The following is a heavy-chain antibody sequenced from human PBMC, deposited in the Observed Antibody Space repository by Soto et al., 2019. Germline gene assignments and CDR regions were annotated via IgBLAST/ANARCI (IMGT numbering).Heavy chain of an antibody. CDR3: ARSPSIDAFDI. CDR1: GYTFTSYG. Sequence: ASVKVSCKASGYTFTSYGISWVRQAPGQGLEWMGWINAGNGNTKYSQKIQGRVTITRDTSASTAYMELSSLRSEDTAVYYCARSPSIDAFDIWGQGTMVTVSS. V-gene: IGHV1-18*01. J-gene: IGHJ3*02. CDR2: INAGNGNT.